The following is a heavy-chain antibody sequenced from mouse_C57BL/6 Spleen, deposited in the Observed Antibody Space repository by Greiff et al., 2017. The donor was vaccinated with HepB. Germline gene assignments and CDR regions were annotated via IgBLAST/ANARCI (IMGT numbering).Heavy chain of an antibody. V-gene: IGHV1-54*01. D-gene: IGHD1-1*01. CDR1: GYAFTNYL. Sequence: QVQLQQSGAELVRPGTSVKVSCKASGYAFTNYLIEWVKQRPGQGLEWIGVINPGSGGTNYNEKFKGKATLTADKSSSTAYMQLSSLTSEDSAVYFCARWDYDGSRFDYWGQGTTLTVSS. CDR3: ARWDYDGSRFDY. J-gene: IGHJ2*01. CDR2: INPGSGGT.